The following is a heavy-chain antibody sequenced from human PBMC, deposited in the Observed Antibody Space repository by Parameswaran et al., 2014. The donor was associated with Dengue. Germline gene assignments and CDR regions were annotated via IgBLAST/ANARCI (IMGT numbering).Heavy chain of an antibody. CDR2: INPNSGGT. J-gene: IGHJ4*02. CDR1: GYTFTGHY. D-gene: IGHD6-19*01. V-gene: IGHV1-2*02. CDR3: ARGLLGMGLPGIAVAGPPDDY. Sequence: ASVKVSCKASGYTFTGHYMHWVRQAPGQGLEWMGWINPNSGGTNYAQKFQGRVTMTRDTSISTAYMELSRLRSDDTAVYYCARGLLGMGLPGIAVAGPPDDYWGQGTLVTVTS.